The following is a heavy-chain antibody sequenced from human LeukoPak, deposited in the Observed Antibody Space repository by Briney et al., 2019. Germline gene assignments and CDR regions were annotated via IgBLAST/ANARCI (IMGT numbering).Heavy chain of an antibody. Sequence: GGSLRLSCAASGFTFSSYAMSWVRQAPGKGLEWVSVISSSGGNTYYADSVKGRFTISRDNSKNTLYLQMNSLRAEGTAVYYCTKDRGSGYYRQPDHWGQGTLVTVSS. CDR1: GFTFSSYA. CDR2: ISSSGGNT. CDR3: TKDRGSGYYRQPDH. J-gene: IGHJ4*02. D-gene: IGHD3-3*01. V-gene: IGHV3-23*01.